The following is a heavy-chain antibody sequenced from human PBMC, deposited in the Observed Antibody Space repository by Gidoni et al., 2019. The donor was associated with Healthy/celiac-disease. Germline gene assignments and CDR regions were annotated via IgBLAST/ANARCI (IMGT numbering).Heavy chain of an antibody. J-gene: IGHJ4*02. CDR1: GGTFSSYA. D-gene: IGHD3-9*01. Sequence: VQLVQSGAEVKTPGSSVQVSCKAPGGTFSSYAISWVRQAPGQGLEWMGRIIPILGIANYAQKFQGRVTITADKSTSTAYMELSSLRSEDTAVYYCAREGPPGRATIFSRGQGTLVTVSS. V-gene: IGHV1-69*04. CDR2: IIPILGIA. CDR3: AREGPPGRATIFS.